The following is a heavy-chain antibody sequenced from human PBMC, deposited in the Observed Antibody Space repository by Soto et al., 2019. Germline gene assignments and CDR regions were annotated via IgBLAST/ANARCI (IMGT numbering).Heavy chain of an antibody. V-gene: IGHV1-69*01. CDR1: GGTFSSYA. J-gene: IGHJ6*02. D-gene: IGHD3-3*01. CDR2: IIPIFGTA. Sequence: QVQLVQSGAEVKKPGSSVKVSCKASGGTFSSYAISWVRQAPGQGLEWMGGIIPIFGTANHAQKFQGRVTITADESTSTAYMELSSLRSEDTAVYYCARNSPERDVAIFGGVTRSNYYYYGMDVWGQGTTVTVSS. CDR3: ARNSPERDVAIFGGVTRSNYYYYGMDV.